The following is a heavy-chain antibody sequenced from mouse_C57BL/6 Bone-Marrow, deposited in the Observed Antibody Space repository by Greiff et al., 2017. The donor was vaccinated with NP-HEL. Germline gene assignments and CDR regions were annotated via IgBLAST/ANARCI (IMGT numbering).Heavy chain of an antibody. Sequence: VQLQESGAELARPGASVKLSCKASGYTFTSYGISWVKQRTGQGLEWIGEIYPRSGNTYYNEKFKGKATLTADKSSSTAYMELRSLTSEDSAVYFCARKDYYGSNDYWGQGTTLTVSS. D-gene: IGHD1-1*01. J-gene: IGHJ2*01. CDR2: IYPRSGNT. V-gene: IGHV1-81*01. CDR3: ARKDYYGSNDY. CDR1: GYTFTSYG.